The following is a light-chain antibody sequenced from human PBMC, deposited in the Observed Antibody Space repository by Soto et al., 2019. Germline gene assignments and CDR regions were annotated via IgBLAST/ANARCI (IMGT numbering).Light chain of an antibody. CDR1: SSDVGSYNL. V-gene: IGLV2-23*01. CDR3: CSYSGSSTHVV. CDR2: EGS. Sequence: QSVLTQPASVSGSPGQSITISCTGTSSDVGSYNLVSWYQQHPGKAPKLMIYEGSNRPSGVSNRFSGSKSGNTASLTISGLQAEDEADDYCCSYSGSSTHVVFGGGTKLTVL. J-gene: IGLJ2*01.